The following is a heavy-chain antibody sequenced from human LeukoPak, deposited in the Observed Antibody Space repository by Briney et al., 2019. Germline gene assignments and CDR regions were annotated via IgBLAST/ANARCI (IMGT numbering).Heavy chain of an antibody. J-gene: IGHJ4*02. Sequence: ASVKVSCKASGYTFTSYDINWVPHATGQGLEWMGWMNPNSGNTGYAQNSQGRVTMTRNTSKSTPYMELRSVRSEDTAVYYCARESIKLPDRAMVKVVDWGQGTLVTVSS. CDR2: MNPNSGNT. CDR3: ARESIKLPDRAMVKVVD. CDR1: GYTFTSYD. D-gene: IGHD5-18*01. V-gene: IGHV1-8*01.